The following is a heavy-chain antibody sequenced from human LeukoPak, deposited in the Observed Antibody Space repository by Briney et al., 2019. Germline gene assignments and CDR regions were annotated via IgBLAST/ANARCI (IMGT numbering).Heavy chain of an antibody. V-gene: IGHV1-69*01. CDR1: GGTFSSYA. CDR3: ARVPNYYGSGSGLYYFDY. J-gene: IGHJ4*02. D-gene: IGHD3-10*01. Sequence: SVRVSCKASGGTFSSYAISWVRQAPGQGLEWMGGIIPIFGTANYAQKFQGRVTITADESTSTAYMELSSLRSEDTAVYYCARVPNYYGSGSGLYYFDYWGQGTLVTVSS. CDR2: IIPIFGTA.